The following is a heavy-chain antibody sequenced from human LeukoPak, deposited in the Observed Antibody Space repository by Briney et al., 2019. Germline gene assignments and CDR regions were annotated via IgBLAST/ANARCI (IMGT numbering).Heavy chain of an antibody. V-gene: IGHV3-21*01. Sequence: GGSLRLSCAATGFTFSSDSMNWVRQAPGKGLEWFSSISSSSNYIFYADSVRGRFTISRDNAKNSLYLQMNSLRVEDTAVYYCARGGVSIAVTGTGGFDYWGQGTLVTVSS. CDR3: ARGGVSIAVTGTGGFDY. CDR2: ISSSSNYI. D-gene: IGHD6-19*01. J-gene: IGHJ4*02. CDR1: GFTFSSDS.